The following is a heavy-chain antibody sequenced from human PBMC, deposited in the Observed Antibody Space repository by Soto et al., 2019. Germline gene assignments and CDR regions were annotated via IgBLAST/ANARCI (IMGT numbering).Heavy chain of an antibody. CDR3: AREVQVHTPAFVY. V-gene: IGHV1-69*19. CDR1: GGTFNTYA. J-gene: IGHJ4*02. CDR2: ISPMFGAA. Sequence: QVQLVQSGAEMKKPGSSVKVSCQPSGGTFNTYAMNWVRQAPGQGPEWMGDISPMFGAANYAPKFQGRVTIAADESTGKSYMQLGILTSEDTALYFCAREVQVHTPAFVYWGQGTLVTVSS. D-gene: IGHD3-10*01.